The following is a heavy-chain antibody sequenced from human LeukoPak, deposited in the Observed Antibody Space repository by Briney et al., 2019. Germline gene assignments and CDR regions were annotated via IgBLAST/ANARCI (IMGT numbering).Heavy chain of an antibody. Sequence: GGSLRLSCAASGFTFSNYEMYWVRQAPGKGLEWVSSISSSGSSKSYADSVKGRFTISRDNAKNSVLLQMNSLRAEDTAVYYCARLYSSSSGLRASDYWGQGTLVTVSS. CDR1: GFTFSNYE. V-gene: IGHV3-48*03. CDR3: ARLYSSSSGLRASDY. CDR2: ISSSGSSK. D-gene: IGHD6-6*01. J-gene: IGHJ4*02.